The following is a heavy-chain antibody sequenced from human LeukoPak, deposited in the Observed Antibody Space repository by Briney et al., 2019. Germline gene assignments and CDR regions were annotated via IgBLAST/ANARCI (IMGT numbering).Heavy chain of an antibody. CDR1: GFTFSDYE. CDR2: ITSSGSTI. Sequence: PGGSLRLSCAASGFTFSDYEMNWVRQAPGKGLEWVSYITSSGSTIYYADSVKGRFTISRDNAKSSLYLQINSLRAEDTAVYYCARLRGGYRLYWGQGTLVTVSP. V-gene: IGHV3-48*03. CDR3: ARLRGGYRLY. D-gene: IGHD5-24*01. J-gene: IGHJ4*02.